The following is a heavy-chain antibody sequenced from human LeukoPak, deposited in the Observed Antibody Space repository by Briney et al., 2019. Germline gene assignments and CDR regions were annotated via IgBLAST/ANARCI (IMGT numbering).Heavy chain of an antibody. CDR2: MNPTSGNT. D-gene: IGHD3-22*01. Sequence: GASVKVSCKAAGYTFTSYDINWVRQAPGQGLEWMGWMNPTSGNTGYAQKFQGRVTMTRDASIGTAYMELTNLRSEDTAVYYCARGRRGSSGPWSWYLDLWGRGTLVTASS. CDR1: GYTFTSYD. CDR3: ARGRRGSSGPWSWYLDL. V-gene: IGHV1-8*01. J-gene: IGHJ2*01.